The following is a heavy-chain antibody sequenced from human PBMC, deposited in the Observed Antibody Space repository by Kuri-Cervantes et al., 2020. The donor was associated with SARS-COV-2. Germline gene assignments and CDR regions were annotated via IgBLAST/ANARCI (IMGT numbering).Heavy chain of an antibody. CDR1: GGTFSSYA. CDR2: IIPILGTA. J-gene: IGHJ6*03. CDR3: ANIVVVPNARGTYYYMDV. Sequence: SVKVSCKASGGTFSSYAISWVRQAPGQGLEWMGRIIPILGTANYAQKFQGRVTITADKSTSTAYMELSSLRSEDTAVYYCANIVVVPNARGTYYYMDVWGKGTTVTVSS. V-gene: IGHV1-69*04. D-gene: IGHD2-2*01.